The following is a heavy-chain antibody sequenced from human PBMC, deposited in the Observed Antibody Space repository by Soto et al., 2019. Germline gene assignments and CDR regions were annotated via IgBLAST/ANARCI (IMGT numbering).Heavy chain of an antibody. CDR3: ARAGYCSGGSCYSLYYFDY. V-gene: IGHV4-31*03. Sequence: QVQLQESGPGLVKPSQTLSLTCTVSGGSISSGGYYWSWIRQHPGKGLGWIGYIYYSGSTYYNPSLTSRVTISVDTSKNQFSLKLSSVTAADTAVYYCARAGYCSGGSCYSLYYFDYWGQGTLVTVSS. J-gene: IGHJ4*02. CDR1: GGSISSGGYY. D-gene: IGHD2-15*01. CDR2: IYYSGST.